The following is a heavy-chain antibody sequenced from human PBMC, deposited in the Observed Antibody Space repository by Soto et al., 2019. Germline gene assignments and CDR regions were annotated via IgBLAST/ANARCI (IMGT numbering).Heavy chain of an antibody. CDR1: GGTFSSYA. V-gene: IGHV1-69*13. CDR3: ARGMNYDYVWGSYRPSGYYYGMDV. J-gene: IGHJ6*02. D-gene: IGHD3-16*02. Sequence: SVKVSFKASGGTFSSYAISWVRQAPGQGLEWMGGIIPIFGTANYAQKFQGRVTITADESTSTAYMELSSLRSEDTAVYYCARGMNYDYVWGSYRPSGYYYGMDVWGQGTTVTVSS. CDR2: IIPIFGTA.